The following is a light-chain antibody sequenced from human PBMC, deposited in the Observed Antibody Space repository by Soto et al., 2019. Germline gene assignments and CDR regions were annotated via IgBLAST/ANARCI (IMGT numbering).Light chain of an antibody. J-gene: IGLJ1*01. Sequence: QSVLTQPPSASETPGQRVTLSCSGSSSNIGRNTVNWYQQLPGPAPKLVIYSNNQRPSGVPDRFSGSKSGTSGSLAISGLQSEDEADYYCAAWDNSLSEYVFGTGTKLTVL. V-gene: IGLV1-44*01. CDR1: SSNIGRNT. CDR3: AAWDNSLSEYV. CDR2: SNN.